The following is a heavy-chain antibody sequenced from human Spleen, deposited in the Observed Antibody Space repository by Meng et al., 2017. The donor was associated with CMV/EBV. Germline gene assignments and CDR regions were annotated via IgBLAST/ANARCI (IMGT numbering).Heavy chain of an antibody. CDR3: AKDLTSGYDHYSYYGMDV. CDR2: IRFDGSNQ. CDR1: GFTFGDYA. V-gene: IGHV3-30*02. D-gene: IGHD5-12*01. J-gene: IGHJ6*02. Sequence: GESLKISCTASGFTFGDYAMSWVRQGPGKGLEWVSFIRFDGSNQYYADSVKGRFTISRDNSKNTLYLQMNTLRAEDTAVYYCAKDLTSGYDHYSYYGMDVWGQGTTVTVSS.